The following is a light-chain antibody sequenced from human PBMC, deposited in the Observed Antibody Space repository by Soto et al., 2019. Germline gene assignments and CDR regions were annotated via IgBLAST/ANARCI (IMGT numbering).Light chain of an antibody. Sequence: EIVLTQSPGTLSLSPGERATLSCRASEHVANNYLAWYQQKPGQAPRRLIYGASSRAAGIPDRFRGSGSGTEFTLTMTRLERESFADGKSVHYGTRRTSGEGTKVDIK. J-gene: IGKJ4*02. CDR3: VHYGTRRT. CDR1: EHVANNY. CDR2: GAS. V-gene: IGKV3-20*01.